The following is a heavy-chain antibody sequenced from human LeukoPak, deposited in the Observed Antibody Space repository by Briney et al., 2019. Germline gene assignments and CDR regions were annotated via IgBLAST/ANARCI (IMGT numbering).Heavy chain of an antibody. CDR3: ARGSNYYESSGQGSFDY. Sequence: PGGSLRLSCAASAFTFSSHWMHWVRQAPGKGREWVSYISGSSRIIDYAVSVRGRFIIYRDNAKSSLYLQMTSLRAEDTAVYCCARGSNYYESSGQGSFDYWGQGTLVTVSS. J-gene: IGHJ4*02. CDR2: ISGSSRII. V-gene: IGHV3-48*01. D-gene: IGHD3-22*01. CDR1: AFTFSSHW.